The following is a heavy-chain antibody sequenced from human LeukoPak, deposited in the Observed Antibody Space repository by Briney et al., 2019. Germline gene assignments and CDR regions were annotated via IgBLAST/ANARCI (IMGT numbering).Heavy chain of an antibody. CDR3: ARSSLRSEGFDY. D-gene: IGHD2-15*01. J-gene: IGHJ4*02. V-gene: IGHV4-30-4*01. CDR2: IYYSGST. CDR1: GGSISSGDYY. Sequence: PSETLSLTCTVSGGSISSGDYYWSWIRQPPGKGLEWIGYIYYSGSTYYNPSLKSRVTISVDTTKNQFSLKLSSVTAADTAEYYCARSSLRSEGFDYWGQGTLVTVSS.